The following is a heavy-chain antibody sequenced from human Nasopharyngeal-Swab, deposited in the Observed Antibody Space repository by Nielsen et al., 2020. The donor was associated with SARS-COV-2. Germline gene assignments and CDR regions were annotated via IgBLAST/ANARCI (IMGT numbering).Heavy chain of an antibody. V-gene: IGHV4-59*01. D-gene: IGHD3-10*01. CDR3: ARVRGITMIQGAYYFDN. Sequence: WIRRPPGGGLEWIGYIYDSGNTNYNPILKSRVTISVDTSNNQFSLTLNSVTAADTAVYYCARVRGITMIQGAYYFDNWGQGTLVTVSS. J-gene: IGHJ4*02. CDR2: IYDSGNT.